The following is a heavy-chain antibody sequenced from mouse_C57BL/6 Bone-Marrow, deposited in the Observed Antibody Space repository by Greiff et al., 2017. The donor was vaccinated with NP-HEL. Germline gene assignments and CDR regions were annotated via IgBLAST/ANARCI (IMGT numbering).Heavy chain of an antibody. Sequence: QVQLKQSGAELARPGASVKMSCKASGYTFTSYTMHWVKQRPGQGLEWIGYINPSSGYTKYNQKFKDKATLTADKSSSTAYMQLSSLTSEDSAVYYCAGGAYYSNFYAMDYWGQGTSVTVSS. J-gene: IGHJ4*01. CDR3: AGGAYYSNFYAMDY. CDR2: INPSSGYT. V-gene: IGHV1-4*01. D-gene: IGHD2-5*01. CDR1: GYTFTSYT.